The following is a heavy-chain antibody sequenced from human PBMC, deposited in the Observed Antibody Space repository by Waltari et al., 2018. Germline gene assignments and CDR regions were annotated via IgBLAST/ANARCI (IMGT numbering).Heavy chain of an antibody. CDR3: ARAGLGSPSQWLQLLDL. J-gene: IGHJ5*02. V-gene: IGHV3-53*01. Sequence: EVQLLESGGGLIHPVGSLRLYCVAAGLTSSHKYMFGVRQAPGKCLEWVSVLHAGGAAYYAESVKGRFTVSRDNSKNTLYLQMNSLRDEDTAIYFCARAGLGSPSQWLQLLDLWGQGTLVTVSS. CDR1: GLTSSHKY. CDR2: LHAGGAA. D-gene: IGHD5-12*01.